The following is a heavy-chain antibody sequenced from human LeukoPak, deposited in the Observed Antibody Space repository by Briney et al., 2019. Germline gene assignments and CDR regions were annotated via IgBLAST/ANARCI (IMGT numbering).Heavy chain of an antibody. V-gene: IGHV4-34*01. CDR1: GGSFSGYY. CDR3: ARSQYDFCMDA. J-gene: IGHJ6*03. CDR2: INHSGST. D-gene: IGHD3-3*01. Sequence: PSETLSLTCAVYGGSFSGYYWSWIRQPPGKGLEWIGEINHSGSTNYNPSLKSRVTISVDTSKNQFSLKLSSVTAADTAVYYCARSQYDFCMDAWGKGTTVTVSS.